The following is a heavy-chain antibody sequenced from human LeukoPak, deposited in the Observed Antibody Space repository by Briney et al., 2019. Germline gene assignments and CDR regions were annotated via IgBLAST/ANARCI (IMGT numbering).Heavy chain of an antibody. V-gene: IGHV3-30*02. D-gene: IGHD3-9*01. Sequence: PGGSLRLSCAASGFTFSSYGMHWVRQAPGRGLEWVAFIRYDGSNKYYADSVKGRFTISRDNSKNTLYLQMNSLRAEDTAVYYCAKDSRSLVVLRYFDWLLSAFDYWGQGTLVTVSS. CDR1: GFTFSSYG. CDR2: IRYDGSNK. J-gene: IGHJ4*02. CDR3: AKDSRSLVVLRYFDWLLSAFDY.